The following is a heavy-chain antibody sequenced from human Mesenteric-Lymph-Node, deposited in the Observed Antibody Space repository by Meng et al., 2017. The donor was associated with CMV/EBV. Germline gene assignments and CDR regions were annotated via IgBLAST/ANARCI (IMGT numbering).Heavy chain of an antibody. CDR3: VKDIEAVTGNYYYYAMDV. CDR1: GFTFDDYT. V-gene: IGHV3-43*01. D-gene: IGHD1-14*01. CDR2: ISWDGGRA. Sequence: GGSLRPSCAASGFTFDDYTMHWVRQLPGKGLEWVSLISWDGGRAYYADSVKGRFTISRDNNKDSLYLQMNSLRTEDTALYYCVKDIEAVTGNYYYYAMDVWGRGTTVTVSS. J-gene: IGHJ6*02.